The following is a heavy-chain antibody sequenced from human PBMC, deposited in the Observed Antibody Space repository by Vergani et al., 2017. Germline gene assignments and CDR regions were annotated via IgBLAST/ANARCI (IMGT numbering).Heavy chain of an antibody. CDR1: GGTFSSYA. D-gene: IGHD4-17*01. CDR3: ARDLGDDGDYRRTENDY. CDR2: IIPIFGTA. V-gene: IGHV1-69*13. J-gene: IGHJ4*02. Sequence: QVQLVQSGAEVKKPGSSVKVSCKASGGTFSSYAISWVRQAPGQGLEWMGRIIPIFGTANYAQKFQGRVTITADESTSTAYMERSSLGSEETAVYYCARDLGDDGDYRRTENDYWGQGTLVTVSS.